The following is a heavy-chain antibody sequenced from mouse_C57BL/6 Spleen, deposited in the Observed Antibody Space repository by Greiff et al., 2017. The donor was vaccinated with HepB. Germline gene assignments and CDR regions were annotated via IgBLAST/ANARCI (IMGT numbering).Heavy chain of an antibody. J-gene: IGHJ1*03. V-gene: IGHV5-9-1*02. CDR1: GFTFSSYA. Sequence: EVKLMESGEGLVKPGGSLKLSCAASGFTFSSYAMSWVRQTPEKRLEWVAYISSGGDYIYYADTVKGRFTISRDNARNTLYLQMSSLKSEDTAMYYCTRDRDALDVWGTGTTVTVSS. CDR2: ISSGGDYI. D-gene: IGHD2-14*01. CDR3: TRDRDALDV.